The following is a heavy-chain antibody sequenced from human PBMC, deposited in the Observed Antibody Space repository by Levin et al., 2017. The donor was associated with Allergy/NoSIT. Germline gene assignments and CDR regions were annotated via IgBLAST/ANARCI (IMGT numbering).Heavy chain of an antibody. CDR1: GFTFSSYA. Sequence: GGSLRLSCAASGFTFSSYAIHWVRQAPRKGLEWVAFISYGGNNKYYADSVKGRFTISRDNSKNTLYLQMNSLRAEDTAVYYCARGGYTYGPVDYWGQGTLVTVSS. D-gene: IGHD5-18*01. CDR2: ISYGGNNK. J-gene: IGHJ4*02. V-gene: IGHV3-30*04. CDR3: ARGGYTYGPVDY.